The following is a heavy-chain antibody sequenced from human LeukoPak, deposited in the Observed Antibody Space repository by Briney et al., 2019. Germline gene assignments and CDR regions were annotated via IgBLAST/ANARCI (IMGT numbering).Heavy chain of an antibody. D-gene: IGHD6-13*01. Sequence: GASVKVSCKASGYTFTSYYMHWVRQAPGQGLEWMGIINPSGGSTSYAQKFQGRVTMTRDTSTSTAYMELSSLRSEDTAVYYCARTHYKEYSSSWHFDYWGQGTLVTVSS. V-gene: IGHV1-46*01. CDR2: INPSGGST. J-gene: IGHJ4*02. CDR1: GYTFTSYY. CDR3: ARTHYKEYSSSWHFDY.